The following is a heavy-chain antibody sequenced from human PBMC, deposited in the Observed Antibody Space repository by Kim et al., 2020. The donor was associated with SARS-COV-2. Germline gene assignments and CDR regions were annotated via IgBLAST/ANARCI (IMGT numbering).Heavy chain of an antibody. V-gene: IGHV3-74*01. Sequence: GGSLRLSCAASGFSFRSYWWNWVRQAPGKGLAWVSCINMNGSTTIYADSVKGRFTVSRDNARNTLYLQMNSLRVEDTAVYYCARAYSSSCDYWGQGTLVTVSS. CDR3: ARAYSSSCDY. CDR2: INMNGSTT. J-gene: IGHJ4*02. CDR1: GFSFRSYW. D-gene: IGHD4-4*01.